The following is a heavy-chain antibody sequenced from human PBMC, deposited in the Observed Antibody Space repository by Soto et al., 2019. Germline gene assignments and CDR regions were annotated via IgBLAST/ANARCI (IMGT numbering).Heavy chain of an antibody. V-gene: IGHV4-34*01. CDR3: AAYYDYIWGSYRGNWFDP. Sequence: PSETLSLTCAVYGGSFSGYYWSWIRQPPGKGLEWIGEINHSGSTNYNPSLKSRVTISADTSKNQFSLKLSSVTAADTAVYYCAAYYDYIWGSYRGNWFDPWGQGTPVTVSS. J-gene: IGHJ5*02. D-gene: IGHD3-16*02. CDR2: INHSGST. CDR1: GGSFSGYY.